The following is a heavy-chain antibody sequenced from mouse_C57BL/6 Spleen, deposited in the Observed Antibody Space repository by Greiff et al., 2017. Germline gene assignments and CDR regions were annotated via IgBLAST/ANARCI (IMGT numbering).Heavy chain of an antibody. CDR2: IYPGDGAT. V-gene: IGHV1-80*01. CDR1: GYAFSSYW. CDR3: ARSPFYYDYDVYYYFDY. J-gene: IGHJ2*01. D-gene: IGHD2-4*01. Sequence: QVQLQQSGAELVKPGASVKISCKASGYAFSSYWMNWVKQRPGKGLEWIGQIYPGDGATNYNGKFKGKATLTADKSSSTAYMQLSSLTSEDSAVYFCARSPFYYDYDVYYYFDYWGQGTTLTVSS.